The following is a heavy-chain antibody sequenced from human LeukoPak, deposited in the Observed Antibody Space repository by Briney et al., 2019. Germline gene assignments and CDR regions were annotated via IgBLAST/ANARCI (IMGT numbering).Heavy chain of an antibody. CDR2: LYHSDSA. V-gene: IGHV4-38-2*01. CDR3: ARQHDSYYYYFIDV. CDR1: GFSFSNGYY. Sequence: PSETLSLTCAVSGFSFSNGYYWVWIRQPPGRGLEWIGSLYHSDSAYYNTSLRSRVSMSVDTSKNQFSLTLSFVTAADTAVYYCARQHDSYYYYFIDVWGSGTTVTVSS. J-gene: IGHJ6*03.